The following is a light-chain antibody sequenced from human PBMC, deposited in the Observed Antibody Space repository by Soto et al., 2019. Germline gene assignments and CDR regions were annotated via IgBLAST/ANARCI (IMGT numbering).Light chain of an antibody. Sequence: DIQRTQSPSALSASVGDRVTITCRASQSISWLAWYQQKKGKAPKFLIYKASTLESGVPSRFSGSGSGTEFTITISSLQADDYAPEYCQQYNSYLRTFGQGTKVDIK. CDR1: QSISW. CDR2: KAS. V-gene: IGKV1-5*03. CDR3: QQYNSYLRT. J-gene: IGKJ1*01.